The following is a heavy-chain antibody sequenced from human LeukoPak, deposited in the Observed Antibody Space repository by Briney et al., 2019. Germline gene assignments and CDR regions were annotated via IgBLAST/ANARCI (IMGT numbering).Heavy chain of an antibody. CDR1: GYTFTGYY. CDR3: ARLIVNSYDGSGYYLDY. CDR2: INPNSGGT. Sequence: ASVKVSCKASGYTFTGYYMHWVRQAPGQGLEWMGWINPNSGGTNYAQKFQGRVTMTRDTSISTAYMELSRLRSDDTAVYYCARLIVNSYDGSGYYLDYWGQGTLVTVSS. V-gene: IGHV1-2*02. D-gene: IGHD3-22*01. J-gene: IGHJ4*02.